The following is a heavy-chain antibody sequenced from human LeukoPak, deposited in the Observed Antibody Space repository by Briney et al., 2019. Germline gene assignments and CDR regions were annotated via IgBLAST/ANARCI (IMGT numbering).Heavy chain of an antibody. J-gene: IGHJ4*02. V-gene: IGHV3-7*01. Sequence: TGGSLRLSCAASGLTFSNYWMAWVRQAPGKGLEWVANIKEDGSEKYYGDSVRGRFTISRDNAQSSLTLQMGSLRGDHTAVYYCARHGRHNFSYWGQGTLVTVSS. CDR1: GLTFSNYW. CDR3: ARHGRHNFSY. CDR2: IKEDGSEK. D-gene: IGHD5-24*01.